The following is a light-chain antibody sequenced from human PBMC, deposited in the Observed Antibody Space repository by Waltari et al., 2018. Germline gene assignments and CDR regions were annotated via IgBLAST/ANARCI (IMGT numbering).Light chain of an antibody. J-gene: IGLJ3*02. CDR2: DVT. V-gene: IGLV2-11*01. Sequence: SALTQPRSVSGSPGQSVAISCTGTSSDVGGYDFVPWYQQYPGNAPKLMMYDVTKRPSRVLDRFSASKSGNTASLTISGLQAENEATFSCCAFARNSLWVFCGETKVTV. CDR1: SSDVGGYDF. CDR3: CAFARNSLWV.